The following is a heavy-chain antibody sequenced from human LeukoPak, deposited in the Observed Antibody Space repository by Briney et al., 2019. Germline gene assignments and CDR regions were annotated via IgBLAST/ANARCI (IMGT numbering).Heavy chain of an antibody. Sequence: PSETLSLTCAVSGGSISSSNWWSWVRQPPGKGLEWIGEIYHSGSTNYNPSLKSRVTISVDKSKNQFSLKLSSVTAADTAVYYCARDPNYYYGSGSFDYWGQGTLVTVSS. CDR3: ARDPNYYYGSGSFDY. CDR1: GGSISSSNW. CDR2: IYHSGST. V-gene: IGHV4-4*02. D-gene: IGHD3-10*01. J-gene: IGHJ4*02.